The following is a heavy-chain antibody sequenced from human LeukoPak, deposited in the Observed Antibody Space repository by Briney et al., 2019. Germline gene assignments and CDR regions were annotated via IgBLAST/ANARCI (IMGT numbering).Heavy chain of an antibody. CDR1: GFTVSSNY. D-gene: IGHD4-17*01. CDR3: ARFLGGDYSASGI. J-gene: IGHJ3*02. V-gene: IGHV3-53*01. Sequence: GGSLRLSCAASGFTVSSNYMSWVRQAPGKGLEWVSVIYSGGSTYYADSVKGRFTISRDNSKNTLYLQMNSLRAEDTAVYYCARFLGGDYSASGIWGQGTMVTVSS. CDR2: IYSGGST.